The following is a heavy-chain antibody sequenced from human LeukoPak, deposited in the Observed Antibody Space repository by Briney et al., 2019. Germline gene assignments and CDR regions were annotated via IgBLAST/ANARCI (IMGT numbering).Heavy chain of an antibody. V-gene: IGHV3-33*01. Sequence: PGGSLRLSCTASGFTFSSYGMHWVRQAPGKGLEWVAVIWYDGSNKYYADSVKGRFTISRDNSKNTLYLQMNSLRAEDTAVYYCARDKPMIPKYYFDYWGQGTLVTVSS. J-gene: IGHJ4*02. CDR1: GFTFSSYG. CDR2: IWYDGSNK. D-gene: IGHD3-22*01. CDR3: ARDKPMIPKYYFDY.